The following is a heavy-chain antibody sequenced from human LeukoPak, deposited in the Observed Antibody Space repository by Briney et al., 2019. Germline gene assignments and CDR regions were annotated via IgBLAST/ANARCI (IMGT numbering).Heavy chain of an antibody. CDR3: ARALTTLTYEGY. Sequence: SIRGSNRYIFYAESVEGGFTVSRDNAKDSLYLQMNSLRAEDTAVYYCARALTTLTYEGYWGQGTLVTVSS. V-gene: IGHV3-21*01. CDR2: IRGSNRYI. D-gene: IGHD1-1*01. J-gene: IGHJ4*02.